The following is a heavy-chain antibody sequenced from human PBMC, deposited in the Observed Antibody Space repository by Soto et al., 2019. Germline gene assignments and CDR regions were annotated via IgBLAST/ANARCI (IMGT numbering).Heavy chain of an antibody. CDR2: IYPGDSDT. V-gene: IGHV5-51*01. CDR1: GYSFTSYW. D-gene: IGHD6-19*01. Sequence: GESLKISCKASGYSFTSYWIGWVRQMPGKGLEWMGIIYPGDSDTRYSPSFQGQVTISADKSISTAYLQWSSLKASDTAMYYCARQQRYSSGWGPYYYGMDVWGQGTTVTVSS. J-gene: IGHJ6*02. CDR3: ARQQRYSSGWGPYYYGMDV.